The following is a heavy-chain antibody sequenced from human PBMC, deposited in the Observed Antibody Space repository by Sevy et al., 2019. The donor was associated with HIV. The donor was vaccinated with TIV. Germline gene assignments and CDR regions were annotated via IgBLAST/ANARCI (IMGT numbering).Heavy chain of an antibody. CDR1: GFTFSSYW. V-gene: IGHV3-7*03. Sequence: GGSLRLSCAASGFTFSSYWMSWVRQAPGKGLEWVANIKQDGSEKYYVDSGKGRFTISRENAKNSMYLQMNSLRGEDTAVYYCARVSEGALYMDVWSKGTTVTVSS. CDR3: ARVSEGALYMDV. CDR2: IKQDGSEK. J-gene: IGHJ6*03. D-gene: IGHD1-26*01.